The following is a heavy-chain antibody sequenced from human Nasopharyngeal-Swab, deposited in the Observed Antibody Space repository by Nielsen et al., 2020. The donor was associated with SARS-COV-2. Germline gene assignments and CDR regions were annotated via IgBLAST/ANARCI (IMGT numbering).Heavy chain of an antibody. CDR3: ARGRDFSFDS. Sequence: SQTLSLTCAFPGDSVSIHSAGWNWIRQSPSRGLEWLGRTLYRSKWYNDYAESVKSRIAVNPDTSKNQFSLQLNSVTPEDTAVYYCARGRDFSFDSWGQGTLVTASA. CDR1: GDSVSIHSAG. J-gene: IGHJ4*02. CDR2: TLYRSKWYN. V-gene: IGHV6-1*01. D-gene: IGHD3-3*01.